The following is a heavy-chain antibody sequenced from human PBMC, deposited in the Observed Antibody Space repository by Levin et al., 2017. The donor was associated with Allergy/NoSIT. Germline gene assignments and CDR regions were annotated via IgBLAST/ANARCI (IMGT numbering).Heavy chain of an antibody. Sequence: GGSLRLSCAASGFTFSNAWMSWVRQAPGKGLEWVGRIKSKTDGGTTDYAAPVKGRFTISRDDSKNTLYLQMNSLKTEDTAVYYCTTDQLYDYVWGSYRYQVDYWGQGTLVTVSS. J-gene: IGHJ4*02. CDR1: GFTFSNAW. V-gene: IGHV3-15*01. D-gene: IGHD3-16*02. CDR2: IKSKTDGGTT. CDR3: TTDQLYDYVWGSYRYQVDY.